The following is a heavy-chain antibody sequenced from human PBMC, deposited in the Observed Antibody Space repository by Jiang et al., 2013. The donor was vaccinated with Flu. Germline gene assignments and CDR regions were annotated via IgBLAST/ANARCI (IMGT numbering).Heavy chain of an antibody. CDR1: GGSISSYY. Sequence: PGLVKPSETLSLTCTVSGGSISSYYWSWIRQPPGKGLEWIGYIYYSGSTNYNPSLKSRVTISVDTSKNQFSLKLSSVTAADTAVYYCARGVDYYYGMDVWGQGTTVTVSS. CDR3: ARGVDYYYGMDV. V-gene: IGHV4-59*01. J-gene: IGHJ6*02. CDR2: IYYSGST. D-gene: IGHD2-15*01.